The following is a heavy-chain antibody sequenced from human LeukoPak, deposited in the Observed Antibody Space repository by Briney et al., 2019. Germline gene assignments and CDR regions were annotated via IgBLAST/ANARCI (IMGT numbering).Heavy chain of an antibody. D-gene: IGHD5-12*01. Sequence: GASVKVSCKASGYTFTTFYLKWVRQPPGQGPEWIGWINPNTAGTNYAQKFQGRATLPRDTALSTVYLELRRLRSDDTAIYFCARDLLSSYQSRNPLSADYGMDVWGQGTTVTVSS. CDR3: ARDLLSSYQSRNPLSADYGMDV. CDR2: INPNTAGT. J-gene: IGHJ6*02. CDR1: GYTFTTFY. V-gene: IGHV1-2*02.